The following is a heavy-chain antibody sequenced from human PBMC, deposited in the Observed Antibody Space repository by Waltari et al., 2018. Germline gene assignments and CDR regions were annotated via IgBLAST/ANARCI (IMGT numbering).Heavy chain of an antibody. D-gene: IGHD6-13*01. CDR1: GYTFTSYG. V-gene: IGHV1-18*01. CDR3: ARDSILGQQLGGGDY. CDR2: ISAYNGNT. Sequence: QVQLVQSGAEVKKPGASVKVSCKASGYTFTSYGISWVRQAPGQGLEWMGWISAYNGNTNDAPKLQGRVTMTTDTSTSTAYMELRSLRSDDTAVDYCARDSILGQQLGGGDYWGQGTLVTVSS. J-gene: IGHJ4*02.